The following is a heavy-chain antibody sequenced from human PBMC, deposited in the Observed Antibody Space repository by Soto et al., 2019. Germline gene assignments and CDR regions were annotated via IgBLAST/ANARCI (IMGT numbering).Heavy chain of an antibody. CDR3: ARGYNWFDP. CDR2: IYYSGST. V-gene: IGHV4-59*01. J-gene: IGHJ5*02. Sequence: PSETLSLTFSLSGDSIRISYWSWIRQPPGRGLEWIGSIYYSGSTNDNPSFKSRVTISVDTSKNQFSLKVSSVTAADTAVYYCARGYNWFDPWGQG. CDR1: GDSIRISY.